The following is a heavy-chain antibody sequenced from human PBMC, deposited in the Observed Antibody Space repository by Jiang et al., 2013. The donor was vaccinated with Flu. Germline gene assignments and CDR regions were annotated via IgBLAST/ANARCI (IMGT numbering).Heavy chain of an antibody. V-gene: IGHV1-2*06. CDR2: INPNSGGT. Sequence: SGAEVKKPGASVKVSCKASGYTFTGYYMHWVRQAPGQGLEWMGRINPNSGGTNYAQKFQGRVTMTRDTSISTAYMELSRLRSDDTAVYYCARVPLFRQWLPRQDFDYWGQGTLVTVSS. CDR1: GYTFTGYY. CDR3: ARVPLFRQWLPRQDFDY. J-gene: IGHJ4*02. D-gene: IGHD6-19*01.